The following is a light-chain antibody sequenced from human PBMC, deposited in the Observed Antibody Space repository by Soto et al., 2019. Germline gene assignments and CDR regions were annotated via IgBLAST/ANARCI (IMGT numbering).Light chain of an antibody. CDR2: EVS. Sequence: QSALTQPASVSGSPGQSITISCIGASSDINTSRYVSWYQQHPGKAPKLLIYEVSNRPSGVSNRFSGSKSGNTASLTISGLQAEDEADYYCSSYTSSTTPAVFGGGTKLTVL. J-gene: IGLJ2*01. V-gene: IGLV2-14*01. CDR3: SSYTSSTTPAV. CDR1: SSDINTSRY.